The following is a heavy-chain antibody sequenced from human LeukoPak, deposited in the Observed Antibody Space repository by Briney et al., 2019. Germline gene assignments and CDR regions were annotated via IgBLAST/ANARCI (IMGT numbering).Heavy chain of an antibody. V-gene: IGHV3-11*01. D-gene: IGHD3-22*01. CDR3: ARESQYYDSSGYYLYYFDY. CDR1: GFTFSDYY. J-gene: IGHJ4*02. CDR2: ISSSGSTI. Sequence: GGSLRLSCAASGFTFSDYYMSWIRQAPGKGLEWVSYISSSGSTIYYADSEKGRFTISRDNAKNSLYLQMNSLRAEDTAVYYCARESQYYDSSGYYLYYFDYWGQGTLVTVSS.